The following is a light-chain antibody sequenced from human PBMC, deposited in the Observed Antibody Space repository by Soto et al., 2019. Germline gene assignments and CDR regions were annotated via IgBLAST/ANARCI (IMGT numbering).Light chain of an antibody. J-gene: IGKJ2*01. V-gene: IGKV1-39*01. CDR3: PQSYSTPPMYT. Sequence: DIQMTQSPSSLSASVGDRVTITCRASQSISKSLNWYQQKPGKAPTLLISVASTLHSGVPSRFSGSGSGTDFTLTISSLQREDFATYYCPQSYSTPPMYTFGQGTKLEIK. CDR2: VAS. CDR1: QSISKS.